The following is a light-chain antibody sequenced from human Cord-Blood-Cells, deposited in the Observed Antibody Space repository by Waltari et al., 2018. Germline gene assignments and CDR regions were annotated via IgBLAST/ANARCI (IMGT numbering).Light chain of an antibody. Sequence: EIVLTQSPGTLSLSPGERATLSCRASQSVSSSYLAWYQQKPDQAPRLLIYGASSRATGIPDRFSGSGSGTDFTLTISRLEPEDFAVYYCQQYGSSLWTFCQGTKVEIK. CDR2: GAS. CDR1: QSVSSSY. V-gene: IGKV3-20*01. J-gene: IGKJ1*01. CDR3: QQYGSSLWT.